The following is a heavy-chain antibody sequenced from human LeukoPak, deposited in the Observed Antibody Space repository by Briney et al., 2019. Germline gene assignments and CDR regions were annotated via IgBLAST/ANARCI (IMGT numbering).Heavy chain of an antibody. D-gene: IGHD3-22*01. CDR3: ARGRGWNYYDGSALRR. Sequence: SETLSLTCAVYGGSFSGYYWSWIRQPPGKGLEWIGEINHSGSTNYNPSLKSRVTISVDTSKNQFSLKLSSVTAADTAVYYCARGRGWNYYDGSALRRWGQGTMVTVSS. J-gene: IGHJ3*01. CDR1: GGSFSGYY. CDR2: INHSGST. V-gene: IGHV4-34*01.